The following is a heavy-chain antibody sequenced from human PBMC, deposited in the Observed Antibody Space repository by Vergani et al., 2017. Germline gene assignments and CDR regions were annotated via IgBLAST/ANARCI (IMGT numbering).Heavy chain of an antibody. CDR1: GFTFSSYS. V-gene: IGHV3-21*01. D-gene: IGHD6-13*01. Sequence: EVQLVESGGGLVKPGGSLRLSCAASGFTFSSYSMNWVRQAPGKGLEWVSSISSSSSYIYYADSVKGRFTISRDNAKNSLYLQMNSLRAEDTAVYYCARDCTAAAFYYYGMDVWGQGTTVTVSS. J-gene: IGHJ6*02. CDR2: ISSSSSYI. CDR3: ARDCTAAAFYYYGMDV.